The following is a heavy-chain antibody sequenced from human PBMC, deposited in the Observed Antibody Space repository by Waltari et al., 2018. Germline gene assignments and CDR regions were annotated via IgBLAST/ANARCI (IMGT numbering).Heavy chain of an antibody. Sequence: QLALQESGPGLVKPTETLSPTCSVSGGPFYGRGYYWVWIRQPPGKGLEWIGSIYYSGTTYYNPSLNSRVTISVDTSKNQFSLKLTSVTAADTAMYFCARQSYYDESGHDWGQGTLVTVSS. D-gene: IGHD3-22*01. CDR3: ARQSYYDESGHD. J-gene: IGHJ4*02. CDR2: IYYSGTT. V-gene: IGHV4-39*01. CDR1: GGPFYGRGYY.